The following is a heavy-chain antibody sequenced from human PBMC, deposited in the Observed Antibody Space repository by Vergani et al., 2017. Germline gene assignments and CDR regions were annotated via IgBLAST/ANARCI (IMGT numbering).Heavy chain of an antibody. CDR2: IIPSFGTA. J-gene: IGHJ4*02. V-gene: IGHV1-69*13. CDR1: GGPFSSYA. D-gene: IGHD1-26*01. CDR3: ARDKREGGSYVSNDY. Sequence: QVQLVQSGAEVKKPGSSVKVSCKASGGPFSSYAISWVRQAPGQGLEGMGRIIPSFGTANYAQKFQGRVTITADESTSTAYMELSSLRSEDTAVYYCARDKREGGSYVSNDYWGQGTLVTVSS.